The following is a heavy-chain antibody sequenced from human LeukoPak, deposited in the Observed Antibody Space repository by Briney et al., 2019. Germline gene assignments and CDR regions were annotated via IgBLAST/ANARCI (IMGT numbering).Heavy chain of an antibody. CDR3: ATWTGITPY. Sequence: GGSLRLSCAASGFTFSNYRMNWVRQAPGKGLEWVSYISSGSTTIYYADSVKGRFTISRDNAKNSLFLQMNSLRVEDTAVYYCATWTGITPYWGQGTLVTVSS. V-gene: IGHV3-48*04. J-gene: IGHJ4*02. CDR1: GFTFSNYR. CDR2: ISSGSTTI. D-gene: IGHD1-20*01.